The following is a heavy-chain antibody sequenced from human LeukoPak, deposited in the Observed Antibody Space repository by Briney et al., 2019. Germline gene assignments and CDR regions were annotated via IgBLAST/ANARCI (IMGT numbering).Heavy chain of an antibody. J-gene: IGHJ3*01. V-gene: IGHV4-39*07. Sequence: SETLSLTCTVSGGSISNYYWGWIRQPPGKGLEWIGNIFYSGSTYYSPSLRSRVTISLDTSRNQFSLKLNSVTAADTAVYYCAKSNGYGLVDVWGQGTMVTVSS. CDR1: GGSISNYY. CDR2: IFYSGST. D-gene: IGHD3-10*01. CDR3: AKSNGYGLVDV.